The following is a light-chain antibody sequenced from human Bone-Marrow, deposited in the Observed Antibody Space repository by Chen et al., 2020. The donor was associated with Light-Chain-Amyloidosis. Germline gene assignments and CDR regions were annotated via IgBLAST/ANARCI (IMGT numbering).Light chain of an antibody. CDR3: QVWASSSDQPV. CDR1: NIGTKS. V-gene: IGLV3-21*02. J-gene: IGLJ3*02. Sequence: SYVLTQPPPVTGAPGQTSNITCGGNNIGTKSVHLYQQKPGQAPVVVIHDDSGRPSGIPERVSGSNSGNTATLTISRVEAGDDADYYCQVWASSSDQPVFGGGTKLTVL. CDR2: DDS.